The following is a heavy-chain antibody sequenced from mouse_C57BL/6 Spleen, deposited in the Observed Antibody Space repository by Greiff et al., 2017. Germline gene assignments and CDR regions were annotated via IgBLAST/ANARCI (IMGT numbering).Heavy chain of an antibody. D-gene: IGHD1-1*01. CDR1: GYTFTSYW. J-gene: IGHJ1*03. Sequence: QVQLQQSGAELVRPGSSVKLSCKASGYTFTSYWMDWVKQRPGQGLEWIGNIYPSDSETHYNQKFKDKATLTVDKSSSTAYMQLSSLTSEDSAVYYCARSVSNWYFDVWGTGTTVTVSS. CDR2: IYPSDSET. CDR3: ARSVSNWYFDV. V-gene: IGHV1-61*01.